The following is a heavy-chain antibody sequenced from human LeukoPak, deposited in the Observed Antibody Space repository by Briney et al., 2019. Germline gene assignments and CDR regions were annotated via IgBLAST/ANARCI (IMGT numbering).Heavy chain of an antibody. V-gene: IGHV3-21*01. CDR1: GFTFSTCS. D-gene: IGHD1-26*01. Sequence: GGSLGLSCAASGFTFSTCSMKWVRQAPGKALEWVSPISGSSYHIYYADSVKGRFTISRGNANNLLYLQMNSLRAEDTAVYYCASGTIVGARGADNWGQGTLVTVSS. CDR2: ISGSSYHI. CDR3: ASGTIVGARGADN. J-gene: IGHJ4*02.